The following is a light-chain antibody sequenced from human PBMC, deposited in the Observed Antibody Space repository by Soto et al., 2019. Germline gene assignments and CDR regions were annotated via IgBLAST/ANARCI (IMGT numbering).Light chain of an antibody. Sequence: EIVLTQSPGTLSLSPGEKATLSCRASQSVSRNYLAWYQQKPGQAPRLLIYGASSRATGIPERFSGSGSGTDFTLTISSLEPEDFAVYYCQQYGDSPITFGQGTRLEIK. V-gene: IGKV3-20*01. J-gene: IGKJ5*01. CDR2: GAS. CDR1: QSVSRNY. CDR3: QQYGDSPIT.